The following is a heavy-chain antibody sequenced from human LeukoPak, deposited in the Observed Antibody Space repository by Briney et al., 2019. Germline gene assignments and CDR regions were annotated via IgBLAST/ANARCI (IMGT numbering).Heavy chain of an antibody. J-gene: IGHJ4*02. CDR1: GYTFTSYG. Sequence: SVKVSCKASGYTFTSYGISWVRQAPGQGLEWMGRIIPILGIANYAQKFQGRVTITADKSTSTAYMELSSLRSEDTAVYYCARSRTVTTAIDYWGQGTLVTVSS. CDR2: IIPILGIA. CDR3: ARSRTVTTAIDY. V-gene: IGHV1-69*04. D-gene: IGHD4-11*01.